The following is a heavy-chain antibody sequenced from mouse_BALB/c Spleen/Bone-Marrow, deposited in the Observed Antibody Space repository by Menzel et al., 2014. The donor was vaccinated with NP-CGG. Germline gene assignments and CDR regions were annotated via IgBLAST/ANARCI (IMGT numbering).Heavy chain of an antibody. CDR3: SRGRRDALDY. V-gene: IGHV1S81*02. CDR2: INPSNGDT. Sequence: QVQLQQSGAELVKPGASVKWSCNASGYTFTSYYMYWVKQRPGQGLEWFGEINPSNGDTNFNEKFKNKATLTVDKSSSTAYMQLSSLTSEDSAVYYCSRGRRDALDYWGQGTSVTVSS. CDR1: GYTFTSYY. J-gene: IGHJ4*01.